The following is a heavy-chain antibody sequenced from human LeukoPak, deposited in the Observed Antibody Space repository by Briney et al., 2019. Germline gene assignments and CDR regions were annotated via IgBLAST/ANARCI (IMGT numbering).Heavy chain of an antibody. J-gene: IGHJ4*02. CDR2: IKQDGSEK. CDR3: AREDDWNYEDY. CDR1: GFTFSSYW. D-gene: IGHD1-7*01. Sequence: GGSLRLSCAASGFTFSSYWMSWVRQAPGKGLEGVANIKQDGSEKYYVNSVKGRSTISRDNAKNSLYLQMNSLRAEDTAIYYCAREDDWNYEDYWGQGTLVTVSS. V-gene: IGHV3-7*01.